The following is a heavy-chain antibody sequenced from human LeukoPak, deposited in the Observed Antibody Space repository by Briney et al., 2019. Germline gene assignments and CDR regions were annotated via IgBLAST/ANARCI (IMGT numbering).Heavy chain of an antibody. CDR2: INPSGGST. J-gene: IGHJ4*02. D-gene: IGHD3-16*01. CDR3: ARAPYKGVQYVIGGY. Sequence: GASVKVSCKASGYTFTSYYMHWVRQAPGQGLEWMGIINPSGGSTSYAQKFQGRVTMTRDTSTSTVYMELSSLRSEDTAVYYCARAPYKGVQYVIGGYWGQGTLVTVSS. V-gene: IGHV1-46*01. CDR1: GYTFTSYY.